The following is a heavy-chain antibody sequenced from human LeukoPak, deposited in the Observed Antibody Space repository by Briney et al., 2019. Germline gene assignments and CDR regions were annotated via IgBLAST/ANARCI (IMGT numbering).Heavy chain of an antibody. CDR3: ARGFQTYCGGDCYPTNFDY. CDR1: GGSFSGYY. J-gene: IGHJ4*02. Sequence: SETPSLTCAVYGGSFSGYYWSWIRQPPGKGLEWIGEINHSGSTNYNPSLKSRVTISVDTSKNQFSLKLSSVTAADTAVYYCARGFQTYCGGDCYPTNFDYWGQGTLVTVSS. V-gene: IGHV4-34*01. D-gene: IGHD2-21*02. CDR2: INHSGST.